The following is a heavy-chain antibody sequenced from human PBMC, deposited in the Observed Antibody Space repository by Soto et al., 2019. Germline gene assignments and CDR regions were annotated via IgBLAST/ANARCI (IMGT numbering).Heavy chain of an antibody. V-gene: IGHV4-4*02. CDR1: GGSISSSNW. CDR3: ARKFGPRSWWFWFDP. J-gene: IGHJ5*02. CDR2: IYHSGST. D-gene: IGHD2-15*01. Sequence: QVQLQESGPGLVKPSGTLSLTCAVSGGSISSSNWWSWVRQPPGKGLEWIGEIYHSGSTNYNPSPKSRGTISVDKSKNQFSLKRGSVTAADTAVYYCARKFGPRSWWFWFDPWGQGTLVTVSS.